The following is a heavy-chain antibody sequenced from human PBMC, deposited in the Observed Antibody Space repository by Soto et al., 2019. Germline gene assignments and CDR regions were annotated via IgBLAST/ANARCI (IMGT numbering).Heavy chain of an antibody. CDR1: GFTFSSYA. CDR3: AQEGAGELLVTGLDV. J-gene: IGHJ6*02. D-gene: IGHD1-26*01. Sequence: LRLSCAASGFTFSSYAMHWVRQAPGKGLEWVAVISYDGSNKYYADSVKGRFTISRDNSKNTLYLQMNSLRAEDTAVYYCAQEGAGELLVTGLDVWGQGTTVTVSS. CDR2: ISYDGSNK. V-gene: IGHV3-30-3*01.